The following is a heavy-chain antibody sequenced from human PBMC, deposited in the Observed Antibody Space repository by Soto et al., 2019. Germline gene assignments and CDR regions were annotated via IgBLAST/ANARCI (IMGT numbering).Heavy chain of an antibody. D-gene: IGHD3-10*01. V-gene: IGHV5-10-1*01. J-gene: IGHJ4*02. Sequence: GESLKISCKGSGYSFTNYWIHWVRQMPGKGLEWMGRIDPSDSYTSYSPSVQGHVTISADKSITTAYLQWSSLKASDNAMYYCVRFGEPSDYWGQGSLVTVSS. CDR3: VRFGEPSDY. CDR1: GYSFTNYW. CDR2: IDPSDSYT.